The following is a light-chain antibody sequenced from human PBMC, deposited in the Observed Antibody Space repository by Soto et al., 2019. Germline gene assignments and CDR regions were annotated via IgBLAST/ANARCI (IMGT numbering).Light chain of an antibody. Sequence: DIQLTQSPSFLSASVGDRVTITCRASQGITRYLAWYQQKPGKAPKLLIYAAPTLQGWVPSRFSGSGSGTEFSLTISSLQPEDFATYYCQQLNHFPLTFGGGTKVEIK. CDR1: QGITRY. J-gene: IGKJ4*01. CDR2: AAP. V-gene: IGKV1-9*01. CDR3: QQLNHFPLT.